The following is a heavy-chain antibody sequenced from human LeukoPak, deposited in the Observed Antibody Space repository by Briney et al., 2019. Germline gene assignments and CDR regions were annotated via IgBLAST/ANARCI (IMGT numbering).Heavy chain of an antibody. V-gene: IGHV1-2*02. D-gene: IGHD5-18*01. CDR3: ARDSNGYIYGYFVLYYFDY. CDR1: GYTFTGYY. Sequence: ASVKVSCKASGYTFTGYYMHWVRQAPGQGLEWMGWINPNSGGTNYAQKFQGRVTMTRDTSISTAYMELSRLRSDDTAVYYCARDSNGYIYGYFVLYYFDYWGQGTLVTVSS. J-gene: IGHJ4*02. CDR2: INPNSGGT.